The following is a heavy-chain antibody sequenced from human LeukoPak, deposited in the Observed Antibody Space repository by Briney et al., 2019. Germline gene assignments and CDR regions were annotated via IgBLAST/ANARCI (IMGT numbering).Heavy chain of an antibody. D-gene: IGHD3-3*01. CDR1: GGTFSSYA. CDR3: ARQGVTIFGVVIDFDY. CDR2: IIPIFGTA. J-gene: IGHJ4*02. V-gene: IGHV1-69*13. Sequence: ASVKVSCKASGGTFSSYAISWVRQAPGQGLEWMGGIIPIFGTANYAQKFQGRVTITADESTSTAYMELSSLRSEDTAVYYCARQGVTIFGVVIDFDYWGQGTLVTVSS.